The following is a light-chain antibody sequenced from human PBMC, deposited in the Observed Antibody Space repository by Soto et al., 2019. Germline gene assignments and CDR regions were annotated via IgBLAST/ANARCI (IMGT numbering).Light chain of an antibody. CDR1: SGHSTYA. CDR2: LNSDGSH. CDR3: QTWGTGPLV. V-gene: IGLV4-69*01. Sequence: QPVLTQSPSASASLGASVKLTCTLSSGHSTYAIAWHQQQPEKGPRYLMKLNSDGSHSKGDGIPDRFSGSSSGAERYLTSSSLQSEDEADYYCQTWGTGPLVFGGGTKLTVL. J-gene: IGLJ2*01.